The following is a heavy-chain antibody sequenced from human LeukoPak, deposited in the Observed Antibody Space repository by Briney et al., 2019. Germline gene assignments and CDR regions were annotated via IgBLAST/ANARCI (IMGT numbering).Heavy chain of an antibody. CDR3: ASRPAGSTWYGVFDY. V-gene: IGHV4-59*11. Sequence: PSETLSLTCTVSGGPIDRHYWSWIRQPPWKGLEWMGHVFYPGSTNYNPSLKSRVTMSLDTSRDQFSLRLTSVTAADTAIYYCASRPAGSTWYGVFDYWSQGTLVTVSS. CDR2: VFYPGST. D-gene: IGHD6-13*01. CDR1: GGPIDRHY. J-gene: IGHJ4*02.